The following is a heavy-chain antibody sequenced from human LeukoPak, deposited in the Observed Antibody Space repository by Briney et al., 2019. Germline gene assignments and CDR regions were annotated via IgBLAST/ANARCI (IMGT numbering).Heavy chain of an antibody. CDR2: INTDGTRP. D-gene: IGHD5-24*01. J-gene: IGHJ4*02. V-gene: IGHV3-74*01. CDR3: VRDKDGYNF. CDR1: GFTFSSYW. Sequence: GGSLRVSCAASGFTFSSYWMHWVRPAPGKGRVWVSRINTDGTRPNSTDAAKGRFTISRDNARNTLYLKMNSLRAEDTAVYYCVRDKDGYNFWGQGTVVRVSS.